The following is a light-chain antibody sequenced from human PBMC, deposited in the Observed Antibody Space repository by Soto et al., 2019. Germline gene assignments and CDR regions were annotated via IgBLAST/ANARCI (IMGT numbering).Light chain of an antibody. V-gene: IGKV3-20*01. CDR2: GAS. J-gene: IGKJ1*01. CDR3: QQYVNSWT. CDR1: QSVSNSY. Sequence: EIVLTQSPGTLSLSPGERATLSCRAGQSVSNSYLAWYQQKPGQAPRLLIYGASTRATGIPDRFSGSGSGTDFTLTISRLEPEDFAVYYCQQYVNSWTFGQGTKVDIK.